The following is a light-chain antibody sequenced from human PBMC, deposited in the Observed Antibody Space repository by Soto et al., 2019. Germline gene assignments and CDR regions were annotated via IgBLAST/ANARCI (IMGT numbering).Light chain of an antibody. V-gene: IGLV2-14*01. J-gene: IGLJ1*01. CDR2: EVT. CDR3: VSYPDTDTLV. Sequence: QSVLTQPASVSGSRGQSIIISCVGRNTDVGQDKSVSWYQQGPGKAPKLLIFEVTNRPSGVSNRFSGSRSGNTASLTISGLQPDDEGDYFRVSYPDTDTLVFGTGTKVTVL. CDR1: NTDVGQDKS.